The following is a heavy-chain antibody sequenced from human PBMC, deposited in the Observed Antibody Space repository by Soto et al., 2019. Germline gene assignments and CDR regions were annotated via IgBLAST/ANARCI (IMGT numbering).Heavy chain of an antibody. Sequence: QVQLAESGGGLVQPGRSLRLSCATSGFVSNDYDIHWVRQAPGKGLAWLASISYDGRNKYYADSVKGRFTISRDNSKNTLSLQINSLGAEDPALYYCSRGIKGGLDAWGPGTLVTVSS. D-gene: IGHD2-21*01. V-gene: IGHV3-30*03. J-gene: IGHJ5*02. CDR2: ISYDGRNK. CDR3: SRGIKGGLDA. CDR1: GFVSNDYD.